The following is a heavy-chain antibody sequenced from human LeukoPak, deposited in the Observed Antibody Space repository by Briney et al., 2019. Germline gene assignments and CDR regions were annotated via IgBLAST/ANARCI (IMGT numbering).Heavy chain of an antibody. J-gene: IGHJ4*02. CDR2: INQDGTER. D-gene: IGHD3-10*01. V-gene: IGHV3-7*01. CDR3: TRTLAARSFYFDH. Sequence: GGSLRLSCAASVFSFSTYWMSWVRQAPGKGLEWVANINQDGTERYLVDSVKGRFTISRDNGKNSVFLQMNSLRDEDTAVYYCTRTLAARSFYFDHWARRTLVTVSS. CDR1: VFSFSTYW.